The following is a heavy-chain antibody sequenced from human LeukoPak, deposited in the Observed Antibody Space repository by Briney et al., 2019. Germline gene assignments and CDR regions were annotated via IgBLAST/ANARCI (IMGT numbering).Heavy chain of an antibody. Sequence: GVSLRLSCAASGFTFSNYWMHWVRQAPGKGLVWVSRINSDGSSTTSADSVKGRFTISRDNAKNTLYLQMNSLRAEDTAVYYCAKGGATVIDYWGQGTLVTVSS. CDR3: AKGGATVIDY. J-gene: IGHJ4*02. CDR2: INSDGSST. CDR1: GFTFSNYW. D-gene: IGHD4-17*01. V-gene: IGHV3-74*01.